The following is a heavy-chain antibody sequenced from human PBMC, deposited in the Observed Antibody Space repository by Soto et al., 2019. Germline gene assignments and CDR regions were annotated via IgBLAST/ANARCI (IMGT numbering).Heavy chain of an antibody. CDR2: IKQDGSEK. CDR1: GFTFSSYW. J-gene: IGHJ5*02. D-gene: IGHD5-12*01. Sequence: EVQLVESGGGLVQPGGSLRLSCAASGFTFSSYWMSWVRQARGKGLEWVANIKQDGSEKYYVDSVKGRFTISRDNANNSLYLQMNSLSAEDTAVYYCAREYSGYDYDWFDPWGQGTLVTVSS. V-gene: IGHV3-7*01. CDR3: AREYSGYDYDWFDP.